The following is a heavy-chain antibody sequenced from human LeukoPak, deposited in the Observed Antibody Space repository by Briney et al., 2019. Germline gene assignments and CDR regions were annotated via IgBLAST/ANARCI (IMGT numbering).Heavy chain of an antibody. J-gene: IGHJ4*02. CDR2: ISYDGSNK. V-gene: IGHV3-30-3*01. CDR1: GFTFSSYA. Sequence: GGSLRLSCAASGFTFSSYAMSWVRQAPGKGLEWVAVISYDGSNKYYADSVKGRFTISRDNSKNTLYLQMNSLRAEDTAVYYCARDSKRLRGAFDYWGQGTLVTVSS. D-gene: IGHD3-16*01. CDR3: ARDSKRLRGAFDY.